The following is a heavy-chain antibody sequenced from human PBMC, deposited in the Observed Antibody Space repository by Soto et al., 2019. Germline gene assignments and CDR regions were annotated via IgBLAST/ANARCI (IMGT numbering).Heavy chain of an antibody. V-gene: IGHV4-61*01. J-gene: IGHJ4*02. CDR2: AHSSGRT. CDR3: ARDIRGYSRALDY. Sequence: PSETLSLTCSVSGDSVNSENYYWTRIRQSPGKGLEWIGYAHSSGRTNYNPSLKSRVTISVDTPMNKFSLKLTSVTAADTAVYYCARDIRGYSRALDYWGQGTLVTVSS. CDR1: GDSVNSENYY. D-gene: IGHD5-18*01.